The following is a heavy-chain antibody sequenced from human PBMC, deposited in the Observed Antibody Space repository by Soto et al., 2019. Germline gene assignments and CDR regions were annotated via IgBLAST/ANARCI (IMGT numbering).Heavy chain of an antibody. CDR3: ARDVSAVY. J-gene: IGHJ4*02. V-gene: IGHV4-59*01. Sequence: SGTLSLTCTVSGGSISSDYWSWIRQPPGKGLEWIGYIYYSGSTNYNPSLKSRVTISVDTSKNQFSLNLSSVTAADTAVYYCARDVSAVYWGQGTLVTVSS. CDR2: IYYSGST. CDR1: GGSISSDY.